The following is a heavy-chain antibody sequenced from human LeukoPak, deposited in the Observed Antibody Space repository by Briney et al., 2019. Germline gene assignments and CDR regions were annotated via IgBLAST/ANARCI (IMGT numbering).Heavy chain of an antibody. D-gene: IGHD4-17*01. V-gene: IGHV4-31*03. CDR2: IYYRGSP. CDR3: ARDPLNDYERFFDL. Sequence: TLSLTCTVSGGSVSREGHYWNWIRQIPGKGLEWIGYIYYRGSPSYNPSLQSRLTITLDTSKNQFSLKLRSVTAADTAVYYCARDPLNDYERFFDLWGRGTLVTVSS. J-gene: IGHJ2*01. CDR1: GGSVSREGHY.